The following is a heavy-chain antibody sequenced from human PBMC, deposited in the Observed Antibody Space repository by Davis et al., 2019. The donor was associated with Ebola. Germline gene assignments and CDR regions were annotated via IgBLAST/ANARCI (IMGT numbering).Heavy chain of an antibody. CDR1: GYTFTSYG. V-gene: IGHV1-18*01. J-gene: IGHJ4*02. CDR2: ISAYNGNT. D-gene: IGHD3-10*01. Sequence: ASVKVSCKASGYTFTSYGISWVRQAPGQGLEWMRWISAYNGNTNYAQKLQGRVTMTTDTSTSTAYMELRSLRSDDTAVYYYARLRRYYYGSGSCDYWGQGTLVTVSS. CDR3: ARLRRYYYGSGSCDY.